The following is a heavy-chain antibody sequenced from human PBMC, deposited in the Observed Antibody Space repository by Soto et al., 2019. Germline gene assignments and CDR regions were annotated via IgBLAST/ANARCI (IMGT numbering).Heavy chain of an antibody. V-gene: IGHV3-33*01. D-gene: IGHD2-15*01. J-gene: IGHJ4*02. CDR2: IWYDGSNK. Sequence: PGGSLRLSCAASGFTFSSYGMHWVRQAPGKGLEWVAVIWYDGSNKYYADSVKGRFTISRDNSKNTLYLQMNSLRAEDTAVYYCARDLMVVAATPGSSYFDYWGQGTLVTVSS. CDR1: GFTFSSYG. CDR3: ARDLMVVAATPGSSYFDY.